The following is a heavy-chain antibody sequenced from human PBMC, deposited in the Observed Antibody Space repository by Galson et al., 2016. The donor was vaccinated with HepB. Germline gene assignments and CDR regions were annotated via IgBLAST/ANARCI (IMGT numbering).Heavy chain of an antibody. CDR2: IGSSGDT. J-gene: IGHJ3*02. D-gene: IGHD3-22*01. CDR1: GFTFRSYD. V-gene: IGHV3-13*01. Sequence: SLRLSCAASGFTFRSYDMHWVRQATGKGLEWVSVIGSSGDTYYTPSVKGRFTISRENAKNPLYLQMNSLRVGDTAVYYCARGTYYYDHRDAFDIWGQGTMVTVSS. CDR3: ARGTYYYDHRDAFDI.